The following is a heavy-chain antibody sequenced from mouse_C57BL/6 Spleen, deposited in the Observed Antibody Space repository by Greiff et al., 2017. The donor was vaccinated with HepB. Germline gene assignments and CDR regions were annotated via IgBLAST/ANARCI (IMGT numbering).Heavy chain of an antibody. Sequence: VQLQQPGAELVKPGASVKMSCKASGYTFTSYWITWVKQRPGQGLEWIGDIYPGSGSTNYNEKFNINATLTVETSSSTAYMQLSSLTSEDSAVYYCAIYYYGSVYYAMDYWGQGTSGTVSS. D-gene: IGHD1-1*01. CDR2: IYPGSGST. V-gene: IGHV1-55*01. CDR1: GYTFTSYW. J-gene: IGHJ4*01. CDR3: AIYYYGSVYYAMDY.